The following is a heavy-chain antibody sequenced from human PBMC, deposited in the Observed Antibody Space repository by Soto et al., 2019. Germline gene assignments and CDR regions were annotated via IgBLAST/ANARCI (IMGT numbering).Heavy chain of an antibody. D-gene: IGHD5-12*01. CDR1: GGSISSGGYY. V-gene: IGHV4-31*03. CDR3: AKEGRGYSGYDPRGPNWFDP. J-gene: IGHJ5*02. CDR2: IYYSGST. Sequence: SETLSLTCTVSGGSISSGGYYWSWIRQHPGKGLEWIGYIYYSGSTYYNPSLKSRVTISVDTSKNQFSLKLSSVTAADTAVYYCAKEGRGYSGYDPRGPNWFDPWGQGTLVTVSS.